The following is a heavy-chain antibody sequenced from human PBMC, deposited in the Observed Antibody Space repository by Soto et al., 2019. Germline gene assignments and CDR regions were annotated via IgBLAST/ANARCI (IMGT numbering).Heavy chain of an antibody. V-gene: IGHV4-30-2*01. Sequence: TLSLTCAVSGGSISSGGYSWSWILQPPGKGLEWIGYIYHSGSTYYNPSLKSRVTISVDRSKNQSSLKLSSVTAADTAVYYCARDHRGYCSGGSCLNWFDPWGQGTLVTVSS. J-gene: IGHJ5*02. CDR1: GGSISSGGYS. D-gene: IGHD2-15*01. CDR2: IYHSGST. CDR3: ARDHRGYCSGGSCLNWFDP.